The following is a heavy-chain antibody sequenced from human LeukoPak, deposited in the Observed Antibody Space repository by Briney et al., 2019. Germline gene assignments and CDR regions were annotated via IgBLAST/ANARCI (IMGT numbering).Heavy chain of an antibody. V-gene: IGHV3-53*01. CDR3: ATRPNYYYDGSGYFVY. J-gene: IGHJ4*02. CDR1: GFTVRSSY. Sequence: PGGSLRLSCAASGFTVRSSYMSWVRQAPGKGLEWVSVIYSGGSPDYADSAKGRFTISSDNSKNTLYLQMNSLRAEDTAVYYCATRPNYYYDGSGYFVYWGQGTLVTVSS. CDR2: IYSGGSP. D-gene: IGHD3-22*01.